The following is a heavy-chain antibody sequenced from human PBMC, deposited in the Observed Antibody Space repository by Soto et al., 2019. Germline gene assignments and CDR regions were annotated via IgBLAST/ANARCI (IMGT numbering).Heavy chain of an antibody. D-gene: IGHD6-6*01. J-gene: IGHJ6*03. CDR2: ISGSGGST. V-gene: IGHV3-23*01. CDR3: AKKGEYSSSYYYYYYYMDV. Sequence: PGGSLRLSCAASGFTFSSYAMSWVRQAPGKGLEWVSAISGSGGSTYYADSVKGRSTISRDNSKNTLYLQMNSLRAEDTAVYYCAKKGEYSSSYYYYYYYMDVWGKGTTVTVSS. CDR1: GFTFSSYA.